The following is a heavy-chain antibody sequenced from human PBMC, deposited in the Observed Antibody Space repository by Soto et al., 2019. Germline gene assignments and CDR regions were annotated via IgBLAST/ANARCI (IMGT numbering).Heavy chain of an antibody. Sequence: QVQLQQWGAGLLKPSETLSLTCAVYGGSIGSYFNNYYWSWIRQTPGKGLEWIGEINYGGSTNYNPSLKTRISISVDTSKNQFSLKVKSVTAADTATYYCARGHPRSVLSTSRVTAYWFDPWGQGTLVSVSS. CDR1: GGSIGSYFNNYY. D-gene: IGHD2-21*02. J-gene: IGHJ5*02. CDR2: INYGGST. CDR3: ARGHPRSVLSTSRVTAYWFDP. V-gene: IGHV4-34*01.